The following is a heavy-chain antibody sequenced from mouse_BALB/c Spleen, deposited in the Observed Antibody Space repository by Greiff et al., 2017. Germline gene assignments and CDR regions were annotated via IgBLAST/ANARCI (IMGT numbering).Heavy chain of an antibody. V-gene: IGHV1-69*02. CDR1: GYTFTSYW. Sequence: VQLQQPGAELVKPGASVKLSCKASGYTFTSYWMHWVKQRPGQGLEWIGEIDPSDSYTNYTQKFKGKATLTVDKSSGTAYMQLSSLTSEDSAVYYCARKYGNYPYAMDYWGQGTSVTVSA. CDR2: IDPSDSYT. D-gene: IGHD2-10*02. J-gene: IGHJ4*01. CDR3: ARKYGNYPYAMDY.